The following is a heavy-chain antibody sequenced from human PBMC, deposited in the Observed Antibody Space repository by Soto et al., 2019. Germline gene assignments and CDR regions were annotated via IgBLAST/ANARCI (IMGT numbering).Heavy chain of an antibody. D-gene: IGHD6-13*01. V-gene: IGHV3-30*18. CDR2: IASDGSYK. J-gene: IGHJ2*01. CDR3: AKMAAADKTHYWYNDL. CDR1: GFPFSSYG. Sequence: PGGSLRLSCAASGFPFSSYGMHLVRQSPGKGLEWVAFIASDGSYKYYAESVKGRFTISRDNSKNTLYLQMNSLRAEDTALYYCAKMAAADKTHYWYNDLWGRGSLVTVSS.